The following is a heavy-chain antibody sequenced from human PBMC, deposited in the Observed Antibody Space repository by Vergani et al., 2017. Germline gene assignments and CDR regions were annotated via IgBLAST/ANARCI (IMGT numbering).Heavy chain of an antibody. CDR3: ARVRDIVVVAAPKDDYGMDV. V-gene: IGHV1-2*02. J-gene: IGHJ6*04. CDR1: GYTFTGYY. Sequence: QVQLVQSGAEVKKPGASVKVSCKASGYTFTGYYMHWVRQAPGQGLEWMGWINPNSGGTNYAQKFQGRVTMTRDTSISTAYMELSRLRSDDTAVYYCARVRDIVVVAAPKDDYGMDVWGEGTTVTVSS. CDR2: INPNSGGT. D-gene: IGHD2-2*01.